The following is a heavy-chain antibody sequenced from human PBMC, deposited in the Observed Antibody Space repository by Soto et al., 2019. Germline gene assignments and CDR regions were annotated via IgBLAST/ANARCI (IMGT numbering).Heavy chain of an antibody. Sequence: QVQLVQSGAEVKKPGSSVKVSCKASGGTFSSYSINWVRQAPGQGLEWMGEIIPIFGTANYAQKFQGRVTIAAAESTSTAYMELSSLRSEDTAVYYCARDGGRHSGGMDDWDQGTLVTASS. CDR3: ARDGGRHSGGMDD. CDR1: GGTFSSYS. CDR2: IIPIFGTA. J-gene: IGHJ4*02. D-gene: IGHD1-26*01. V-gene: IGHV1-69*01.